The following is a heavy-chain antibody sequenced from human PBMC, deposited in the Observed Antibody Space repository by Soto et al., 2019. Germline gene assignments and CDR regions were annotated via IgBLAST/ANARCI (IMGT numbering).Heavy chain of an antibody. CDR1: NDSISPYY. CDR3: ARYKSNYYYGMDV. Sequence: SETLSLTCTVSNDSISPYYWSWIRQPPGKGLEWIGFIYYSGSTTYNPSLKSRVTISVDTSKNQFSLKLSSVTAADTAVYYCARYKSNYYYGMDVWGQGTTVTVSS. V-gene: IGHV4-59*12. D-gene: IGHD1-20*01. J-gene: IGHJ6*02. CDR2: IYYSGST.